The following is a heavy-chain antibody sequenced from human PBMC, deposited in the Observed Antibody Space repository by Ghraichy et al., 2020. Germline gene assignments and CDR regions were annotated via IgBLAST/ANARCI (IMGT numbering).Heavy chain of an antibody. J-gene: IGHJ4*02. D-gene: IGHD3-22*01. CDR3: AKTHYYDSSGYSPYYDY. CDR2: ISAYNGNT. V-gene: IGHV1-18*01. Sequence: ASVKVSCKASGYTFTSYGISWVRQAPGQGLEWMGWISAYNGNTNYAQKLQGRVTMTTDTSMSTAYMELRSLRSDDTAVYYCAKTHYYDSSGYSPYYDYWGQGTLVTVSS. CDR1: GYTFTSYG.